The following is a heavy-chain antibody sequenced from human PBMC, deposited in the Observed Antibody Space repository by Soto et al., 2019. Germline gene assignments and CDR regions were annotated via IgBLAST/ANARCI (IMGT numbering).Heavy chain of an antibody. J-gene: IGHJ6*02. V-gene: IGHV5-51*01. Sequence: RESLKISCKGSGYSSTSYWIGWVRQMPGKGLEWMGIIYPGDSDTRYSPSFQGQVTISADKSISTAYLQWSSLKASDTAMYYCARHGDRDYYYYGMDVWGQGTTVTVSS. CDR3: ARHGDRDYYYYGMDV. CDR2: IYPGDSDT. CDR1: GYSSTSYW. D-gene: IGHD3-22*01.